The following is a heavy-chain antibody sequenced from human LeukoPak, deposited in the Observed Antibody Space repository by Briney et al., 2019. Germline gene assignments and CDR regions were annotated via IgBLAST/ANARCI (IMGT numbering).Heavy chain of an antibody. V-gene: IGHV4-4*03. J-gene: IGHJ4*02. CDR2: ISLTGRT. Sequence: PETLSLTCGVSGGSITSTNWWSWVRQPPGQGLEWIGEISLTGRTNYNPSLIGRVIMSLDESRNQLSLTLTSVTAADTAMYYCTRESGPYCPFGYWGQGTLVVVPS. CDR3: TRESGPYCPFGY. CDR1: GGSITSTNW. D-gene: IGHD1-26*01.